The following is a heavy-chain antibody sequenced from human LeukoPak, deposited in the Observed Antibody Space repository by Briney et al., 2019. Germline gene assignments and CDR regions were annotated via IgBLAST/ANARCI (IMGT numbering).Heavy chain of an antibody. Sequence: GGSLRLSCAPSGFTFSSYGMHWVRQAPGRGLEWVAFIRYDGNNKYYADCVKGRFTISRDNSKNTLYLQMNSLRAEDTAVYYCAKDSGVGMATTFSILDIWGQGTMVTVSS. V-gene: IGHV3-30*02. D-gene: IGHD5-24*01. CDR1: GFTFSSYG. CDR3: AKDSGVGMATTFSILDI. J-gene: IGHJ3*02. CDR2: IRYDGNNK.